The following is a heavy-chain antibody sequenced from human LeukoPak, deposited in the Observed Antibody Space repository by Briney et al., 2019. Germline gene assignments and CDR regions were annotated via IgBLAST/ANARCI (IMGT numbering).Heavy chain of an antibody. CDR1: GFTFTNYE. CDR3: ASQWFGDFYFDY. Sequence: GSLRLSCAASGFTFTNYEMNWDRQAPGKGLEWVSYISSSGSSVYYADSVKGRFTISRDNAKNSVYLQMNSLRAEDTAVYYCASQWFGDFYFDYWGRGTLVTVSS. CDR2: ISSSGSSV. V-gene: IGHV3-48*03. J-gene: IGHJ4*02. D-gene: IGHD3-10*01.